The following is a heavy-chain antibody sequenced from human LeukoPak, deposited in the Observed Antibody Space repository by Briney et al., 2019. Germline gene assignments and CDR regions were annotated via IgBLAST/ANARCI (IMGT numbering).Heavy chain of an antibody. V-gene: IGHV1-2*02. CDR3: ARVPARYDILTGYYAVDWYFDL. CDR1: GYTFTSYS. Sequence: ASVKVSCKASGYTFTSYSMNWVRQAPGQGLEWMGWINPNSGGTNYAQKFQGRVTMTRDTSISTAYMELSRLRSDDTAVYYCARVPARYDILTGYYAVDWYFDLWGRGTLVTVSS. CDR2: INPNSGGT. D-gene: IGHD3-9*01. J-gene: IGHJ2*01.